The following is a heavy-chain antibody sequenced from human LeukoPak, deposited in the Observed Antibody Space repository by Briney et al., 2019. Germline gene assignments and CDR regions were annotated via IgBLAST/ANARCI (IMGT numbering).Heavy chain of an antibody. V-gene: IGHV1-24*01. D-gene: IGHD2-2*01. CDR1: GYTLTELS. Sequence: ASVKVSCKVSGYTLTELSMHWERQAPGKGLEWMGGFDPEDGETIYAQKFQGRVTMTEDTSTDTAYMELSSLRSEDTAVYYCATGPPSQYCSSTSCYYNYFDYWGQGTLVTVSS. CDR3: ATGPPSQYCSSTSCYYNYFDY. J-gene: IGHJ4*02. CDR2: FDPEDGET.